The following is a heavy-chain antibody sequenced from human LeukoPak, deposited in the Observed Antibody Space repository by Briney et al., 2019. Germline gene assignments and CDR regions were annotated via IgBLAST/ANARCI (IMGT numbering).Heavy chain of an antibody. D-gene: IGHD6-13*01. Sequence: PSVTVSLTCTVSGGSISSYYWSWIRQPPGKGLEWIGYIYYNGSTNYNPSLKSRVTISVDTSKNQFSLKLSSVTAADTAVYYCARHSGIATTGFRFDPWGQGTLVTVSS. V-gene: IGHV4-59*08. CDR3: ARHSGIATTGFRFDP. CDR1: GGSISSYY. CDR2: IYYNGST. J-gene: IGHJ5*02.